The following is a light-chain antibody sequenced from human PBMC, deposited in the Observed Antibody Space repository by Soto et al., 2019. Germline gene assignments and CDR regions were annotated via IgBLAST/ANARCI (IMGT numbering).Light chain of an antibody. CDR3: QQYDTWPPWT. J-gene: IGKJ1*01. CDR1: QSVSSN. V-gene: IGKV3-15*01. CDR2: GAS. Sequence: EIVMTQSPATLSVSPGERATLSCRASQSVSSNLAWYQQKPGQAPRLLIYGASTRATGIPARFSGSGSGTEFTLTISGLQSEDFAVYYCQQYDTWPPWTFGQGTKVDIX.